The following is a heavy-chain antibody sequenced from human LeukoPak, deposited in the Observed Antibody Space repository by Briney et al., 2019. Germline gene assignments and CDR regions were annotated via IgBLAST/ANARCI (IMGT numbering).Heavy chain of an antibody. D-gene: IGHD3-22*01. V-gene: IGHV1-46*01. J-gene: IGHJ4*02. CDR3: ARYDSSGYYFDY. Sequence: SVKVSCKTSGYTFSAYYMHWVRQAPGQGFEWMGTMYPSGGSTSHAQKFQGRVTMTRDTSTSTVYMELSSLRSEDTAVYYCARYDSSGYYFDYWGQGTLVTVSS. CDR2: MYPSGGST. CDR1: GYTFSAYY.